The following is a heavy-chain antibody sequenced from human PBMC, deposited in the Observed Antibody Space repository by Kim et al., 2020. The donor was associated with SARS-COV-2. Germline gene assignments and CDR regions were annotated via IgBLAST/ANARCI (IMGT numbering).Heavy chain of an antibody. CDR1: GYTFTSYA. CDR3: ARDRRGGVGAPDAFAI. Sequence: ASVKVSCKASGYTFTSYAMHWVRQAPGQRLEWMGGINAGNGNTKYSQKFQGRVTITRDTSASTASMALSSLRSEDTAVYYCARDRRGGVGAPDAFAIWGQGTMVTVSS. CDR2: INAGNGNT. V-gene: IGHV1-3*01. J-gene: IGHJ3*02. D-gene: IGHD1-26*01.